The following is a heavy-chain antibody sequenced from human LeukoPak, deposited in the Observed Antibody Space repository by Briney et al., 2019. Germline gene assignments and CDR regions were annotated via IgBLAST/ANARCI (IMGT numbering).Heavy chain of an antibody. Sequence: SQTLSLTCAVSGGSIRSGGYSWRWIRQPPGKGLEWIGYIYHSGRTYYNPSLKSRVTISVDRSKNQFSLKLSSVTAADTAVYYCARVITMVRGVIPAPNWFDPWGQGTLVTVPA. CDR1: GGSIRSGGYS. J-gene: IGHJ5*02. V-gene: IGHV4-30-2*01. CDR2: IYHSGRT. D-gene: IGHD3-10*01. CDR3: ARVITMVRGVIPAPNWFDP.